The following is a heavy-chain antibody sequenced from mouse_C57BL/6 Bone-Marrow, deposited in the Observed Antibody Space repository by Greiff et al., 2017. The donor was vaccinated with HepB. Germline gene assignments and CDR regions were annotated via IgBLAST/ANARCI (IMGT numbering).Heavy chain of an antibody. Sequence: EVKLEESGGGLVQSGRSLRLSCATSGFTFSDFYMEWVRQAPGKGLEWIAASRNKANDYTTEYSASVKGRFIVSRDTSQSILYLQMNALRAEDTAIYYCARDRDGYLAYWGQGTLVTVSA. V-gene: IGHV7-1*01. CDR2: SRNKANDYTT. CDR3: ARDRDGYLAY. J-gene: IGHJ3*01. CDR1: GFTFSDFY. D-gene: IGHD2-3*01.